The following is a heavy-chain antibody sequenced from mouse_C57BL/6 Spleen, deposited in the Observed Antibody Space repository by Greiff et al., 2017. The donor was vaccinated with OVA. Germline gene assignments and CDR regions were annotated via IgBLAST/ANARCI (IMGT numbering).Heavy chain of an antibody. J-gene: IGHJ4*01. CDR2: IHPNSGST. CDR1: GYTFTSYW. Sequence: VQLQQPGAELVKPGASVKLSCKASGYTFTSYWMHWVKQRPGQGLEWIGMIHPNSGSTNYNEKFKSKATLTVDKSSSTAYMQLSSLTSEDSAVYYSARISTVVAHYYAMDYWGQGTSVTVSS. CDR3: ARISTVVAHYYAMDY. D-gene: IGHD1-1*01. V-gene: IGHV1-64*01.